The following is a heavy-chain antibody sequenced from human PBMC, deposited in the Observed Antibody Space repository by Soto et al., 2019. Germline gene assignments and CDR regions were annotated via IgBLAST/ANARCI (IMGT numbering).Heavy chain of an antibody. J-gene: IGHJ6*02. CDR1: GLTVSSNY. Sequence: EVQLVESGGGLVQPGGSLRVSCAASGLTVSSNYMTWVRQAPGKGLEWVSLIYSGGGTYYADSVKGRFTISRDNSKNTLYLQMNGLRVEDTAVYFCAGERFTGTDGPFRPSGGGMDVWGQGTTVTVSS. CDR2: IYSGGGT. V-gene: IGHV3-66*01. D-gene: IGHD3-10*01. CDR3: AGERFTGTDGPFRPSGGGMDV.